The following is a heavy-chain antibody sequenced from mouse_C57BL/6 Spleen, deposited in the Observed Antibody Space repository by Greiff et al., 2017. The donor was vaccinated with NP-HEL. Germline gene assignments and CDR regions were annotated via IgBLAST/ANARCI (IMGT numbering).Heavy chain of an antibody. D-gene: IGHD2-12*01. Sequence: QVQLQQPGAELVKPGASVKLSCKASGYTFTSYWMHWVKQRPGQGLEWIGRIDPNSGGTKYNEKFKSKATLTVDKPSSTAYMQLSSLTSEDSAVYYCARSYYTWFAYWGQGTLVTVSA. CDR2: IDPNSGGT. V-gene: IGHV1-72*01. CDR3: ARSYYTWFAY. CDR1: GYTFTSYW. J-gene: IGHJ3*01.